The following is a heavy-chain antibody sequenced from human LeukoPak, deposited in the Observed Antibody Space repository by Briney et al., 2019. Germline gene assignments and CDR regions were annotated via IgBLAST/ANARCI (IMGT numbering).Heavy chain of an antibody. D-gene: IGHD1-26*01. J-gene: IGHJ4*02. CDR3: TRDGGSFCDFDY. CDR1: GFSFRNYA. CDR2: INTDGRIT. Sequence: GGSLRLSCVASGFSFRNYAIPWVRQAPGKGLEYVSVINTDGRITYYADSVKGRFTISRDNSKNTVYLQMGSLRGEDMAVYYCTRDGGSFCDFDYWGQGALVTVSS. V-gene: IGHV3-64*02.